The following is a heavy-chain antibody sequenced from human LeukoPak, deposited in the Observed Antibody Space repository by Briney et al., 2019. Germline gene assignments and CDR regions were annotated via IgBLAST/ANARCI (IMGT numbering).Heavy chain of an antibody. Sequence: GGSLRLSCAASGFTFSSYEMNWVRQAPGKGLEWVSYTSNSGSTISYADSVKGRFTISRDNAKNSLYLQMNSLRAEDTAVYYCARAGRPYYDILTGYYQKYYFDYWGQGSLVTVSS. D-gene: IGHD3-9*01. CDR2: TSNSGSTI. CDR3: ARAGRPYYDILTGYYQKYYFDY. V-gene: IGHV3-48*03. J-gene: IGHJ4*02. CDR1: GFTFSSYE.